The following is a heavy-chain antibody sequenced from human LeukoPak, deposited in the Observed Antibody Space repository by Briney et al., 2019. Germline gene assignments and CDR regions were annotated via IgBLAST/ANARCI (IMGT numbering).Heavy chain of an antibody. Sequence: PGGSLRLSCAASGFTFSDYYMSWVRQAPGKGLEWVSAISGSGGSTYYADSVKGRFTISRDNSKNTLYLQMNSLRAEDTAVYYCAKDVDIVATAHVDYWGQGTLVTVSS. CDR3: AKDVDIVATAHVDY. D-gene: IGHD5-12*01. CDR2: ISGSGGST. V-gene: IGHV3-23*01. CDR1: GFTFSDYY. J-gene: IGHJ4*02.